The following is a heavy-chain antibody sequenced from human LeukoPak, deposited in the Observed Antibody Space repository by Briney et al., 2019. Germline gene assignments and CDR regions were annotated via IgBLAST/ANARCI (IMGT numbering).Heavy chain of an antibody. J-gene: IGHJ5*02. V-gene: IGHV3-30-3*01. D-gene: IGHD3-16*01. CDR1: GFTFSSYA. CDR2: ISYDGSNK. Sequence: PGRSLRLSCAASGFTFSSYAMHWVRQAPGKGLEWVAVISYDGSNKYYADSVKGRFTISRDNSKNTLYLQMNSLRAEDTAVYYCARDLRGTNWFDPWGQGTLVTVSS. CDR3: ARDLRGTNWFDP.